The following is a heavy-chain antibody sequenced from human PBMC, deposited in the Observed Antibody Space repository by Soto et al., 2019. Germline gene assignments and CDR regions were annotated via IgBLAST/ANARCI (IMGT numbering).Heavy chain of an antibody. V-gene: IGHV5-51*01. CDR2: IYPGDSET. D-gene: IGHD2-8*02. Sequence: EVQLVQSGAEVKKPGESLKISCKGSGYSFTSYWIGWVRQTPGKGLEWMGIIYPGDSETRYSPPFQGQVTISAEKSISTACLQWSSLKASDTAMYYCARSGVLAGATFFDIWGQGTMVTVSS. CDR1: GYSFTSYW. CDR3: ARSGVLAGATFFDI. J-gene: IGHJ3*02.